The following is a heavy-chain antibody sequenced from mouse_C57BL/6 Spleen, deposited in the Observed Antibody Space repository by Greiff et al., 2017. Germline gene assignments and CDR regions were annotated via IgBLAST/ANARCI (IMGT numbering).Heavy chain of an antibody. CDR2: INPNNGGT. D-gene: IGHD2-3*01. J-gene: IGHJ3*01. CDR3: ARGGLYDGYYGFGAY. V-gene: IGHV1-18*01. CDR1: GYTFTDYN. Sequence: EVQLQQSGPELVKPGASVKIPCKASGYTFTDYNMDWVKQSHGKSLEWIGDINPNNGGTIYNQKFKGKATLTVDKSSSTAYMELRSLTSEDTAVYYCARGGLYDGYYGFGAYWGQGTLVTVSA.